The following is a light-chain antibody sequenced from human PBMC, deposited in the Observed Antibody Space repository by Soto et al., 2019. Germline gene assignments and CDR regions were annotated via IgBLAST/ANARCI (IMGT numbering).Light chain of an antibody. CDR2: DVS. V-gene: IGLV2-14*01. Sequence: QSVRTHPASGSRSPRQSGTISYTGTSSDVGGYNYVSWYQQHPGKAPKLMIYDVSNRPSGVSNRFSGSKSGNTASLTISVFQVEDEDDYYYSSYTSSSTRGVFGPGTKVTVL. J-gene: IGLJ1*01. CDR1: SSDVGGYNY. CDR3: SSYTSSSTRGV.